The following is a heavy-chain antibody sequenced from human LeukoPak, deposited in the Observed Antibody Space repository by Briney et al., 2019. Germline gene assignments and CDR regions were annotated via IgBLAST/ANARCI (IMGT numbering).Heavy chain of an antibody. Sequence: SETLSLTCAVSGYSISSGYYWGWIRQPPGKGLEWIGYIHYSGSTYYNPSLKSRVTIPVDTSKNQFSLKLSSVTAADTAVYYCASSGRRIYWGQGTLVTVSS. CDR3: ASSGRRIY. CDR1: GYSISSGYY. D-gene: IGHD1-26*01. V-gene: IGHV4-38-2*01. J-gene: IGHJ4*02. CDR2: IHYSGST.